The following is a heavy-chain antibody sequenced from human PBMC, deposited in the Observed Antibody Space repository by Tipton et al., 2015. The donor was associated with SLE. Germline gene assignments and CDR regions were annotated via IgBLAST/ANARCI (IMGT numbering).Heavy chain of an antibody. Sequence: TLSLTCTVSGGSMRNYYWSWIRQPPGKGLEWIGYIYHTGSTHYNPSLKSRLTISVDTSKHHFSLKVNSVTAADTATYYCAGVVVPSEDNYGMEVWGQGTTVIVSS. D-gene: IGHD2-15*01. CDR1: GGSMRNYY. CDR3: AGVVVPSEDNYGMEV. J-gene: IGHJ6*02. V-gene: IGHV4-4*09. CDR2: IYHTGST.